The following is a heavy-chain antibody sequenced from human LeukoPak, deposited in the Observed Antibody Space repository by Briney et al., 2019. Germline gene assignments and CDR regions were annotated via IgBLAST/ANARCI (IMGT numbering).Heavy chain of an antibody. CDR1: GFTFDDYA. D-gene: IGHD3-22*01. V-gene: IGHV3-43*02. Sequence: GGSLRLSCAASGFTFDDYAMHWVRQAPGKGLEWVSLISGDGGSTYYADSVRGRFTISRDNSKNSLYLQMNSLRTEDSALYYCAKDISYDSSGYYYFPGDYWGQGTLVTVSS. CDR3: AKDISYDSSGYYYFPGDY. CDR2: ISGDGGST. J-gene: IGHJ4*02.